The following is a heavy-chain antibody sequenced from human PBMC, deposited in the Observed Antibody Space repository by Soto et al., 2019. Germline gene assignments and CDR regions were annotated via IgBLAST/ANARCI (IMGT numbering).Heavy chain of an antibody. Sequence: QVPLVQSGAEVKQTGSSVKISCKTSGHPLSYRYLHWFRQAPGQAFEWMGRMRPLIGDTNNAQKGHSRLTRTRDRPMTTAYMELRSLTADDTAIYYCAGEGSYETLSGNSQIFDWSQGTLVSVSS. J-gene: IGHJ4*02. CDR2: MRPLIGDT. D-gene: IGHD3-9*01. V-gene: IGHV1-45*02. CDR1: GHPLSYRY. CDR3: AGEGSYETLSGNSQIFD.